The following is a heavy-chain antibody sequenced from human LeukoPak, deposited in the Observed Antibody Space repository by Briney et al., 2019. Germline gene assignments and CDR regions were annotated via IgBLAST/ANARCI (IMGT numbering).Heavy chain of an antibody. CDR2: INTDGSNT. J-gene: IGHJ4*02. CDR1: GFTFSTYW. D-gene: IGHD6-13*01. Sequence: GGSLRLSCAASGFTFSTYWMHWVRQAPGKGLVWVSRINTDGSNTRYADSVKGRFTISRDNAKNTLYLQMNSLRAEDTAVYYCARSHTSYSSSWYFSYYFDYWGQGALVTVSS. CDR3: ARSHTSYSSSWYFSYYFDY. V-gene: IGHV3-74*01.